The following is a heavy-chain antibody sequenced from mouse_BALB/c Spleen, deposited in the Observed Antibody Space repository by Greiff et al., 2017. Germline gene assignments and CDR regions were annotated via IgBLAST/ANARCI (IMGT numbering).Heavy chain of an antibody. D-gene: IGHD1-1*02. CDR1: GFNITDTY. Sequence: EVQLQQSGAELVKPGASVKLSCTASGFNITDTYMHWVKQRPEQGLEWIGRIDPANGNTKYDPKFQGKATITADTSSNTAYLQLSSLTSEDTAVYYCARFGGSWFAYWGQGTLVTVSA. J-gene: IGHJ3*01. CDR3: ARFGGSWFAY. CDR2: IDPANGNT. V-gene: IGHV14-3*02.